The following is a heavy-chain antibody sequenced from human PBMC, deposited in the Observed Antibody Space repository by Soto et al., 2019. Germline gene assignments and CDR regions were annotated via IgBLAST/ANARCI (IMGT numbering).Heavy chain of an antibody. CDR3: DWWLDP. J-gene: IGHJ5*02. Sequence: SETLSLTCTVSGGSLSSSSFHWGWIRQPPGKGLEWIGSIYYSGSTYYSPSLKSRVTISVDTSKNQFSLKLSSDCARRERAAGTDWWLDPWGQGTLVTLSS. CDR2: IYYSGST. D-gene: IGHD6-13*01. V-gene: IGHV4-39*01. CDR1: GGSLSSSSFH.